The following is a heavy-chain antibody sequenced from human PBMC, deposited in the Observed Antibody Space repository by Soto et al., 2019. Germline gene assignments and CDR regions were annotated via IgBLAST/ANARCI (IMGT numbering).Heavy chain of an antibody. Sequence: SETLSLTCTVSGGSVSSGSYYWSWIRQPPGKGLEWIGYIYYSGSTNYNPSLKSRVTISVDTSKNQFSLKLSSVTAADTAVYYCAREVENNWFDPWGQGTLVTVSS. D-gene: IGHD2-15*01. CDR3: AREVENNWFDP. CDR2: IYYSGST. J-gene: IGHJ5*02. V-gene: IGHV4-61*01. CDR1: GGSVSSGSYY.